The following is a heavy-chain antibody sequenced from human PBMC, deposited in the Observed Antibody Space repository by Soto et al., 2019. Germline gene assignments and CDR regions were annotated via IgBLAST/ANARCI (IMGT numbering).Heavy chain of an antibody. CDR1: GFMFSTYA. J-gene: IGHJ5*02. D-gene: IGHD3-3*01. V-gene: IGHV3-23*01. CDR2: ISASTATT. Sequence: EVQLLESGGGLVQPGGSLRLSCAASGFMFSTYAMTWVRQAPGKGLEWVSSISASTATTYYTDSVKGRFTISRDNSKDTLYLQMNSLRAEDTASYYCAKAYYDFWIDNWGQGTLVTVSS. CDR3: AKAYYDFWIDN.